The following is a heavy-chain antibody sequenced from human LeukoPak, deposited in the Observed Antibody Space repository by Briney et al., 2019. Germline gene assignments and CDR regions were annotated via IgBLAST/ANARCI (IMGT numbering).Heavy chain of an antibody. CDR3: ARGHGILATGGLIDY. D-gene: IGHD2-15*01. Sequence: ASVKVSCKASGYTFTGYYMHWVRQAPGQGLEWMGWMNPNGGNTGYAQKFQGRVTMTRNTSISTAYMELSSLRSEDTAVYYCARGHGILATGGLIDYWGQGTLVTVSS. CDR1: GYTFTGYY. CDR2: MNPNGGNT. J-gene: IGHJ4*02. V-gene: IGHV1-8*02.